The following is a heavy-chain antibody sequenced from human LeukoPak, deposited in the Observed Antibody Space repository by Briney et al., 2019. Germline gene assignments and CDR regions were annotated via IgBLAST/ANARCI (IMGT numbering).Heavy chain of an antibody. V-gene: IGHV4-38-2*02. Sequence: SETLSLTCTVSGYSISSGYYWGWIRQPPGKGLEWIGSIYHSGSTYYNPSLKSRVTISVDTSKNQFSLKLSSVTAADTAVYYCARAIAAAGLFDYWGQGTLVTVSS. CDR1: GYSISSGYY. J-gene: IGHJ4*02. CDR2: IYHSGST. D-gene: IGHD6-13*01. CDR3: ARAIAAAGLFDY.